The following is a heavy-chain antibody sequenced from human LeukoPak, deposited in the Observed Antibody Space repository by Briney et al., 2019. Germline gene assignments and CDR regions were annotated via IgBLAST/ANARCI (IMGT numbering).Heavy chain of an antibody. Sequence: GGSLRLSCAASGFTFSSHGIHWVRQAPGKGLEWVAVVSSDGGITYYADSVKGRFTISRDNSKNTLYLQMNSLRGKDTAIYYCTKESATGSRYSFDYWGQGTLVTVSS. J-gene: IGHJ4*02. D-gene: IGHD2-15*01. V-gene: IGHV3-30*18. CDR1: GFTFSSHG. CDR2: VSSDGGIT. CDR3: TKESATGSRYSFDY.